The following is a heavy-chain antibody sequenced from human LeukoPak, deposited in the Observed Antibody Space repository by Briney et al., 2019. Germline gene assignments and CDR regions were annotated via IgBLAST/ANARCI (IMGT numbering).Heavy chain of an antibody. CDR3: ARDANSGNNNEGDWFDP. J-gene: IGHJ5*02. V-gene: IGHV3-21*01. CDR1: RFDLSAYT. CDR2: ISSSSVYI. Sequence: PGGSLRLSCAPSRFDLSAYTMNWVRQAPGKGLEWVSSISSSSVYIFYADSLKGRFTISRDNAKNSLYRQMNSLRAEDTAVYDCARDANSGNNNEGDWFDPWGQGTLVTVSS. D-gene: IGHD1-20*01.